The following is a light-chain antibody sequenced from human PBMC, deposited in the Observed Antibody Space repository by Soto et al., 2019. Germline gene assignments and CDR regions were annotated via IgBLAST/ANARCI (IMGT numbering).Light chain of an antibody. V-gene: IGLV2-14*01. CDR3: SSYTSSSTWV. Sequence: QSALTQPASVSGSPGQSITISCTGTSSDVGGYNYVSWYQQHPGKAPKLMIYDVSNRPSGVSNRFSGSKSGNTASLTISALQAEDEADYYCSSYTSSSTWVFGGGTQLTV. CDR1: SSDVGGYNY. CDR2: DVS. J-gene: IGLJ3*02.